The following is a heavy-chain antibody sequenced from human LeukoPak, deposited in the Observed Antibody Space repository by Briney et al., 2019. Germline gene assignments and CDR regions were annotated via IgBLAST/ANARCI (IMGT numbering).Heavy chain of an antibody. CDR1: GGSISSYY. CDR2: IYTSGST. CDR3: ARAQRITIFGVVITPGAFGM. V-gene: IGHV4-4*07. J-gene: IGHJ3*02. D-gene: IGHD3-3*01. Sequence: SETLSLTCTVFGGSISSYYWSWIRQPAGKGLEWIGRIYTSGSTNYNPSLKSRVTMSVDTSKNQFSLKLSSVTAADTAGYYCARAQRITIFGVVITPGAFGMWGQGTMATVSS.